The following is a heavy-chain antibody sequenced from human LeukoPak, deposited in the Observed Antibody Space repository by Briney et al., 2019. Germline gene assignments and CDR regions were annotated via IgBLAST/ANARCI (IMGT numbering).Heavy chain of an antibody. V-gene: IGHV4-39*07. CDR3: ARTYDY. CDR1: GGSISSRSYH. J-gene: IGHJ4*02. Sequence: SETLSLTCTVSGGSISSRSYHWGWIRQPPGKGLEWIGSIYYSESTYYNPSLYYNPPLKSRVTISVDTSKNQFSLKLNSVTAADTAVYYCARTYDYWAREPWSPSPQ. CDR2: IYYSEST.